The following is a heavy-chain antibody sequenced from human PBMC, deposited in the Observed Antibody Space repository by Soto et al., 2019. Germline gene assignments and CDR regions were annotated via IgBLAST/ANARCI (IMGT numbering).Heavy chain of an antibody. V-gene: IGHV1-2*02. CDR2: INPNSGGT. Sequence: CASVKVSCKASGYTFTGYYMHWVRQAPGQGLEWMGWINPNSGGTNYAQKFQGRVTMTRDTSISTAYMELSRLRSDDTAVYYCARDPKYCSSTSCYGAYYYGMDVWGQGTTVTVSS. CDR3: ARDPKYCSSTSCYGAYYYGMDV. CDR1: GYTFTGYY. D-gene: IGHD2-2*01. J-gene: IGHJ6*02.